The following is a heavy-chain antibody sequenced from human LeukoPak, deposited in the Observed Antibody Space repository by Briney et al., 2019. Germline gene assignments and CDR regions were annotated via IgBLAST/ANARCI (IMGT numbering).Heavy chain of an antibody. D-gene: IGHD5-12*01. V-gene: IGHV4-34*01. CDR3: ARRAVADYYYYNMDV. J-gene: IGHJ6*03. CDR2: INHSGST. Sequence: SETLSLTCAVYGGSFSGYYWNWIRQPPGKGLEWIGEINHSGSTNYNPSLKSRVTISVDTSKNQFSLKLSSVTAADTAVYYCARRAVADYYYYNMDVWGKGTTVTVSS. CDR1: GGSFSGYY.